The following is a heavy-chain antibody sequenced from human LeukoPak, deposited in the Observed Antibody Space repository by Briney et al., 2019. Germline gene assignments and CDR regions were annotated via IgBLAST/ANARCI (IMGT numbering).Heavy chain of an antibody. Sequence: SETLSLTCTVSGGSIRGYYWSWIRQPAGKGLEWIGRIYTSGSTNYNPSLKSRVTMSVDTSKNQFSLKLSPVTAADTAVYYCARGYNILTGYYYFDYWGQGTLVTVSS. J-gene: IGHJ4*02. D-gene: IGHD3-9*01. CDR3: ARGYNILTGYYYFDY. V-gene: IGHV4-4*07. CDR1: GGSIRGYY. CDR2: IYTSGST.